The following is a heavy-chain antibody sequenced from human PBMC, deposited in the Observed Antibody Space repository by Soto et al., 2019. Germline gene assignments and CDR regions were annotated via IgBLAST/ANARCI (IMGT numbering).Heavy chain of an antibody. J-gene: IGHJ4*02. V-gene: IGHV3-23*01. CDR1: GFTFSSYA. CDR3: AKAESYYGSGSYYNPGY. D-gene: IGHD3-10*01. Sequence: GGSLRLSRSACGFTFSSYAMSWVRQAPGKGLEWVSAISGSGGSTYYADSVKGRFTISRGNSKNTLYLQMNSLRAEDTAVYYCAKAESYYGSGSYYNPGYWGQGTLVTVSS. CDR2: ISGSGGST.